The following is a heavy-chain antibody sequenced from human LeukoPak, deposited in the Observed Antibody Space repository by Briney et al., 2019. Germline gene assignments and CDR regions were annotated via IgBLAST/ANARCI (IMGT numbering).Heavy chain of an antibody. V-gene: IGHV3-21*01. D-gene: IGHD1-26*01. CDR1: GFTFSSYA. Sequence: PGGSLRLSCAASGFTFSSYALSWVRQVPGEGLEWVSSISNSGYKTHYADSVKGRFTISRDNAKNSLYLQMNSLRAEDTAVYYCARLIVGAIDYWGQGTLVTVSS. CDR2: ISNSGYKT. CDR3: ARLIVGAIDY. J-gene: IGHJ4*02.